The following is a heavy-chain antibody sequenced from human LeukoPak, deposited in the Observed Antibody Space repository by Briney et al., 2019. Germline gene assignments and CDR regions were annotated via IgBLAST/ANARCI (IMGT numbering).Heavy chain of an antibody. CDR3: ARAEQQLVLAVDY. CDR1: GYTFTGYY. CDR2: INPNSGGT. Sequence: ASVKVSCKASGYTFTGYYMYWVRQAPGQGLEWMGWINPNSGGTTYAQKFQGRVTMTRDTSISAAYMELSRLRSDDTAVHYCARAEQQLVLAVDYWGQGTLVTVSS. V-gene: IGHV1-2*02. D-gene: IGHD6-13*01. J-gene: IGHJ4*02.